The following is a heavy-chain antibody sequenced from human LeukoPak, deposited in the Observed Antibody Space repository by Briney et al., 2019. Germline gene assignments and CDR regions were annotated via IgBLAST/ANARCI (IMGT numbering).Heavy chain of an antibody. CDR2: IKRRSDGGTT. CDR1: GLTISNVW. CDR3: TSTLGY. D-gene: IGHD3-16*01. V-gene: IGHV3-15*01. J-gene: IGHJ4*02. Sequence: GGSLRLSCVASGLTISNVWVTWVRQAPGKGLEWVGRIKRRSDGGTTDYASPVTGRFIISRDDSKNTLYLQMNSLKTEDTAMYYCTSTLGYWGQGTLVTVSS.